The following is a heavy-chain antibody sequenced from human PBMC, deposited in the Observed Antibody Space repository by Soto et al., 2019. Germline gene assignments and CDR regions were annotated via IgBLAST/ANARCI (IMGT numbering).Heavy chain of an antibody. J-gene: IGHJ3*02. CDR2: IYPGDSDT. V-gene: IGHV5-51*01. CDR1: GYSFTSYW. CDR3: ARHTVRYGDYEDGWAFDI. D-gene: IGHD4-17*01. Sequence: PGESLKISCKGSGYSFTSYWIGWVRQMPGKGLEWMGIIYPGDSDTRYSPSFQGQVTISADKSISTAYLQWSSLKASDTAMYYCARHTVRYGDYEDGWAFDIWGQGTMVTVSS.